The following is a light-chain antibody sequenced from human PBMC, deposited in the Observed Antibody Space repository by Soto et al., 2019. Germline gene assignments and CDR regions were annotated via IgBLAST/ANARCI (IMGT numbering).Light chain of an antibody. CDR2: DAS. J-gene: IGKJ3*01. Sequence: EVVLTQSPGTLSLSAGERATLSCRASQSVANNHLAWYQQQPGQAPRLLFYDASTRAAGIPDRFSGSGSGTDFTLTISRLEPEDFRVYFCHHYTRSPIFTFGPGTTVD. CDR1: QSVANNH. V-gene: IGKV3-20*01. CDR3: HHYTRSPIFT.